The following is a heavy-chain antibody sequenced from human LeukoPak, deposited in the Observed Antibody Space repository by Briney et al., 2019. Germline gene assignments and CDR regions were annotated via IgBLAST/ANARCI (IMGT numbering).Heavy chain of an antibody. CDR2: IYSGGST. V-gene: IGHV3-53*01. J-gene: IGHJ4*02. CDR1: GFTVSSNY. Sequence: GGSLRLSCAASGFTVSSNYMSWVRQAPGKGLEWISVIYSGGSTFYADSVKGRFTISRDNFKNTLFLQMNSLRAEDTAVYYCTRDDDYWGQGTLATVSS. CDR3: TRDDDY.